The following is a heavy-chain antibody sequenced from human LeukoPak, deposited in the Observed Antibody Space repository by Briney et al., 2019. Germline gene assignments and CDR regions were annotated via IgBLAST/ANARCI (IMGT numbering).Heavy chain of an antibody. J-gene: IGHJ6*02. CDR3: ARHGLWFGELLGYGLDV. V-gene: IGHV4-59*08. CDR2: IYYSGST. D-gene: IGHD3-10*01. CDR1: GGYISSYY. Sequence: PSETLSLTCTVSGGYISSYYWSWIRQPPGKGLEWIGYIYYSGSTNYNPSLKSRVTISVDTSKNQFSLKLRSVTAADTAVYYCARHGLWFGELLGYGLDVWGQGTTVTVSS.